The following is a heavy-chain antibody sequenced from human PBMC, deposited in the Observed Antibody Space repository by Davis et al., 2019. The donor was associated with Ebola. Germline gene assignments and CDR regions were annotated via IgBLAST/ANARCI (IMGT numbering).Heavy chain of an antibody. Sequence: GESLKISCAASGFTVSSKYMSWVRQAPGKGLEWVANIKPDGSDKYYVDSVKGRFTISRDNAKNSLYLQMNSLRAEDTAVYYCAREGELWITFPDYWGQGTLVTVSS. J-gene: IGHJ4*02. CDR2: IKPDGSDK. D-gene: IGHD3-16*01. CDR1: GFTVSSKY. CDR3: AREGELWITFPDY. V-gene: IGHV3-7*03.